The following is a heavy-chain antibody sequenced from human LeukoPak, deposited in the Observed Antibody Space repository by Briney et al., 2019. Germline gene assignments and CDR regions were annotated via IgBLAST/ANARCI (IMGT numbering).Heavy chain of an antibody. CDR3: AGVLLWFGESNWFAP. CDR2: INAGNGNT. V-gene: IGHV1-3*01. CDR1: GYTFTSYA. J-gene: IGHJ5*02. Sequence: ASVKDSCKASGYTFTSYAMHWVRQAPGQRLEWMGWINAGNGNTKYSQKFQGRVTITRDASASTAYMDLSSLRSEDTAVYSCAGVLLWFGESNWFAPWGQGTLVTVSS. D-gene: IGHD3-10*01.